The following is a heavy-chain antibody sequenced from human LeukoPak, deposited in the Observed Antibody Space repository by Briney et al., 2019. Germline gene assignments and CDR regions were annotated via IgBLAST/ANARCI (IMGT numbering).Heavy chain of an antibody. D-gene: IGHD6-19*01. Sequence: KPSETLSLTCAVSGYSISSGYYWGWIRQPPGKGLEWIGSLYHSGSTYYNPSHKSRATISVDTSKNQFSLKLSSVTAADTAVYYCARGPSYSSGWYPIDYWGQGTLVTVSS. CDR1: GYSISSGYY. CDR3: ARGPSYSSGWYPIDY. CDR2: LYHSGST. V-gene: IGHV4-38-2*01. J-gene: IGHJ4*02.